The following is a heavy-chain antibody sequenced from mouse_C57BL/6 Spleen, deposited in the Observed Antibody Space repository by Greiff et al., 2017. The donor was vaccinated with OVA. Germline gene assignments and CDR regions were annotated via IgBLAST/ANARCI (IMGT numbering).Heavy chain of an antibody. CDR2: IDPSDSYT. CDR3: ARAGDLLLDD. D-gene: IGHD2-1*01. Sequence: QVQLQQPGAELVMPGASVKLSCKASGYTFTSYWMHWVKQRPGQGLEWIGEIDPSDSYTNYNQKFKGKSTLTVDKSSSTAYMQLSSLTSEDSAVYYCARAGDLLLDDWGQGTTLTVSS. V-gene: IGHV1-69*01. CDR1: GYTFTSYW. J-gene: IGHJ2*01.